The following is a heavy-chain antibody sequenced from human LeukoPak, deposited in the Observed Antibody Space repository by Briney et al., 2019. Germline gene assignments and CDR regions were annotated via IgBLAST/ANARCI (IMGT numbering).Heavy chain of an antibody. CDR1: GFTFSSYA. Sequence: GGSLRLSCAASGFTFSSYAMSWVRQAPGKGLEWVSVIYSGGSTYYADSVKGRFTISRDNSKNTLYLQMNSLRAEDTAVYYCARSFSGCFDYWGQGTLVTVSS. D-gene: IGHD6-19*01. CDR3: ARSFSGCFDY. CDR2: IYSGGST. J-gene: IGHJ4*02. V-gene: IGHV3-53*01.